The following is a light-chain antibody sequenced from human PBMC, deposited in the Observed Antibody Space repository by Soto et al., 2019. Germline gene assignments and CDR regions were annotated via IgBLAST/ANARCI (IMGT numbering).Light chain of an antibody. CDR2: EVS. CDR1: SSDVGGYNY. Sequence: QSALTQPASVSGSPGQSITISCTGTSSDVGGYNYVSWYQQHPGKAPKLMIYEVSNRPSGVSNRFSGSKSGNTASLTISGLQAEDEADYYCSSYTSSSTLLFGGGTSSPS. J-gene: IGLJ2*01. CDR3: SSYTSSSTLL. V-gene: IGLV2-14*01.